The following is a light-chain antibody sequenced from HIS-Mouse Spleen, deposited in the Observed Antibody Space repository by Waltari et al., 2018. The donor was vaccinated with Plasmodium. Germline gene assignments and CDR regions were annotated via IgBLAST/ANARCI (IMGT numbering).Light chain of an antibody. J-gene: IGLJ3*02. CDR2: EDS. CDR3: YSTDSSGNHRV. Sequence: SYELTQPPSVSVSPGQTASITCSGDALPKKYAYWYQQQSGQAPVLVIYEDSKRPSGIPERFSGSSSGTMATLTISGAQVEDEADYYCYSTDSSGNHRVFGGGTKLTVL. V-gene: IGLV3-10*01. CDR1: ALPKKY.